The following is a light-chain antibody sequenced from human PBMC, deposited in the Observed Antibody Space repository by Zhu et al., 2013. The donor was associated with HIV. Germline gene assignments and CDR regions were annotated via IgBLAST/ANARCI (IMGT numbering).Light chain of an antibody. CDR1: QSVTSS. CDR2: DAS. J-gene: IGKJ1*01. Sequence: DIVLTQSPATLSLSPGERATLSCRASQSVTSSLAWFQQKPGQAPRLLIYDASNRATGIPARFSGSGSGTDFTLTISSLEPEDFAVYYCHQRSDWSPWTFGQGTKVDI. V-gene: IGKV3-11*01. CDR3: HQRSDWSPWT.